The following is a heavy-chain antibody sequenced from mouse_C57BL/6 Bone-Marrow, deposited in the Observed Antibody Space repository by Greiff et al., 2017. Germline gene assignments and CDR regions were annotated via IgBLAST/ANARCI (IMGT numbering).Heavy chain of an antibody. Sequence: QVQLQQPGAELVKPGASVKMSCKASGYTFTSYWITWVKQRPGQGLEWIGDIYPGSGSTNHNEKFKSKATLTVDTSSSTAYMQLSSLTSEDSAVYYCARDYYGSSYPYYYAMDYWGQGTSVTVSS. V-gene: IGHV1-55*01. CDR1: GYTFTSYW. CDR2: IYPGSGST. D-gene: IGHD1-1*01. J-gene: IGHJ4*01. CDR3: ARDYYGSSYPYYYAMDY.